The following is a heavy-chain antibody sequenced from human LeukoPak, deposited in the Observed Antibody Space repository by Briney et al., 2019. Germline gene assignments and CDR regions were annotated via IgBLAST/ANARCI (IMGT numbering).Heavy chain of an antibody. Sequence: KPGGSLRLSCAASGFTFSNYWMTWVRQAPGKGLEWVANIKEDGSEKYYVDSVKGRFTISRDDAKNSLYLEINSLRVEDTAVYYCARSGYSYGPGALEPFDPWGQGTLVTVSS. CDR1: GFTFSNYW. V-gene: IGHV3-7*01. J-gene: IGHJ5*02. CDR3: ARSGYSYGPGALEPFDP. D-gene: IGHD5-18*01. CDR2: IKEDGSEK.